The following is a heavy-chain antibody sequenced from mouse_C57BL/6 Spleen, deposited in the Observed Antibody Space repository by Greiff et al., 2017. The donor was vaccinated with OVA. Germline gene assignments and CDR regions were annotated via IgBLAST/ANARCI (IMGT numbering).Heavy chain of an antibody. J-gene: IGHJ1*03. V-gene: IGHV1-50*01. CDR1: GYTFTSYW. D-gene: IGHD1-1*01. CDR3: ARRYGSSRYWYFDV. Sequence: VQLQQPGAELVKPGASVKLSCKASGYTFTSYWMQWVKQRPGQGLEWIGEIDPSDSYTNYNQKFKGKATLTVDTSSSTAYMQLSSLTSEDSAVYYCARRYGSSRYWYFDVWGTGTTVTVSS. CDR2: IDPSDSYT.